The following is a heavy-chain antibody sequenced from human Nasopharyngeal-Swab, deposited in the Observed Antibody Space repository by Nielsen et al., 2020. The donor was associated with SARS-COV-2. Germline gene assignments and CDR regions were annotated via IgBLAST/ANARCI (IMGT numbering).Heavy chain of an antibody. CDR2: ISGRGSRT. V-gene: IGHV3-23*01. CDR1: GFTFSSYA. CDR3: AKVIRAYDWKAAITYYYYYGMDV. J-gene: IGHJ6*02. Sequence: GESLKISCGASGFTFSSYAMRWVPQAPGKGLEWVSAISGRGSRTYYADSVKGRFTLSRDNSQSTLYLQMNSLRAEDTAVYYCAKVIRAYDWKAAITYYYYYGMDVWGQGTTVTVSS. D-gene: IGHD1-20*01.